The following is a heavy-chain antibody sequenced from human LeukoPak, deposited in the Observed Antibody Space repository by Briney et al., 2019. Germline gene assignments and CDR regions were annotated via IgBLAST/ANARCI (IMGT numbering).Heavy chain of an antibody. Sequence: SETLSLTCTVSGASITTHFWNWIRQPPGKGLEWIGYIYSSGSTNYNPSLKSRVTISVDTSKNQFSLRLSSVTTADTAMYYCAREAPTGIDYWGQGTPVTVSS. J-gene: IGHJ4*02. D-gene: IGHD1-14*01. CDR3: AREAPTGIDY. CDR2: IYSSGST. CDR1: GASITTHF. V-gene: IGHV4-59*11.